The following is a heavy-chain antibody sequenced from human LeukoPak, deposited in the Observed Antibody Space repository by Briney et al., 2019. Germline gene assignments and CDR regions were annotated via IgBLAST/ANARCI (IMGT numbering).Heavy chain of an antibody. CDR2: INTYNANT. CDR1: GYTFTSYG. Sequence: ASVKVSCKASGYTFTSYGISWVRQAPGQGLQWMGWINTYNANTNYAQKFQGRVTMTTDTSTSTAYMELRSLRSDDTAVYYCAKAGTIVGLANWFDPWGQGTLVTVSS. V-gene: IGHV1-18*01. D-gene: IGHD6-13*01. CDR3: AKAGTIVGLANWFDP. J-gene: IGHJ5*02.